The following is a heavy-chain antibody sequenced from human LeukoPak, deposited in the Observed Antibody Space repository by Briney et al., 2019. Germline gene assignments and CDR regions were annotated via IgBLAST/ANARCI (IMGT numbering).Heavy chain of an antibody. CDR3: AREKELLWFGELGDADAFDI. Sequence: GGSLRLSCAASGFTFSSYGMHWVRQAPGKGLEWVAFIRYDGSNKYYADSVRGRFTISRDNSKNTLYLQMNSLRAEDTAVYYRAREKELLWFGELGDADAFDIWGQGTMVTVSS. V-gene: IGHV3-30*02. D-gene: IGHD3-10*01. CDR2: IRYDGSNK. J-gene: IGHJ3*02. CDR1: GFTFSSYG.